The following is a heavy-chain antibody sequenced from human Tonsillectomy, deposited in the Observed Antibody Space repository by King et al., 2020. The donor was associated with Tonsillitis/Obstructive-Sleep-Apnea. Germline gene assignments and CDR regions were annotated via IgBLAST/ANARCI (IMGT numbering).Heavy chain of an antibody. CDR2: IYYSGST. Sequence: QLQESGPGLVKPSQTLSLTCTVSGGSISSGAYYWSWTRQHPGKGLEWIGDIYYSGSTYYNPSLKSRVTMSVDTSNNQFSLKLSSVTAADTAFYYCARGREFPPGFDYWGQGTLVTVSS. J-gene: IGHJ4*02. CDR1: GGSISSGAYY. CDR3: ARGREFPPGFDY. V-gene: IGHV4-31*03. D-gene: IGHD3-10*01.